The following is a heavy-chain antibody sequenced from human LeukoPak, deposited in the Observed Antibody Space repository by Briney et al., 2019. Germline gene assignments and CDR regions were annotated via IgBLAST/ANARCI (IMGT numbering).Heavy chain of an antibody. V-gene: IGHV3-74*01. D-gene: IGHD5-18*01. Sequence: GGSLRLSCAASGFTFSSYWMHWVRQAPGKGLVWVSRIKSDGSTTTYADSVKGRFTISRDNAKNTLYLQMNSLRAEDTAVNYCARVVDTHFDYWGQGTLVTVSS. CDR2: IKSDGSTT. CDR3: ARVVDTHFDY. J-gene: IGHJ4*02. CDR1: GFTFSSYW.